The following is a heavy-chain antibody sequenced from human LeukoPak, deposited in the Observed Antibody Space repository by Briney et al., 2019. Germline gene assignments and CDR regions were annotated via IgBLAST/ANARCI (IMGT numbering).Heavy chain of an antibody. CDR1: GYSISSGYY. CDR2: IYHSGST. CDR3: AISAPSAPSYDYYMDV. D-gene: IGHD6-6*01. Sequence: SETLSLTCAVSGYSISSGYYWGWTRQPPGKGLEWIGSIYHSGSTYYNPSLKSRVTIAVDTSKNQFSLKLSSVTAADTAVYYCAISAPSAPSYDYYMDVWGKGTTVTVSS. J-gene: IGHJ6*03. V-gene: IGHV4-38-2*01.